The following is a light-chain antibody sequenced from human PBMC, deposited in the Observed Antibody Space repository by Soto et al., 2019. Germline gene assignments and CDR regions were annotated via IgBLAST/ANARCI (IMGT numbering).Light chain of an antibody. V-gene: IGKV4-1*01. Sequence: DIVMTQSPDSLAVSLGERATINCKSSQNVLYSSNNKHYLAWYQQKPGQPPKLLIYWASTRESGVPDRFSGSGSGTDFTLTISSLQAEDVAVYYCQQYYTTPRTFGQGTRVEIK. CDR2: WAS. J-gene: IGKJ1*01. CDR3: QQYYTTPRT. CDR1: QNVLYSSNNKHY.